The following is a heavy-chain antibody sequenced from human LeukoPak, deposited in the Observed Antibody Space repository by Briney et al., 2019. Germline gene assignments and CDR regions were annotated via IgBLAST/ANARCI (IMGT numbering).Heavy chain of an antibody. CDR1: GYTFTGYY. Sequence: ASVKVSCKASGYTFTGYYMHWVRQAPGQGLEWMGWINPNSGGTNYAQKFQGRVTMTRDTSISTAYMELSRLRSDDTAVYYCARAVVVVAATILYNWFDPWGRGTLVTVSS. D-gene: IGHD2-15*01. J-gene: IGHJ5*02. CDR3: ARAVVVVAATILYNWFDP. V-gene: IGHV1-2*02. CDR2: INPNSGGT.